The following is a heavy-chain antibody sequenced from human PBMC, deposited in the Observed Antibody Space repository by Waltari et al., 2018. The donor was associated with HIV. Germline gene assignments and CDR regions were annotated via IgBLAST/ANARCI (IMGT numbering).Heavy chain of an antibody. CDR3: VRRSVLGLDL. CDR2: ITYDGGNQ. D-gene: IGHD6-19*01. V-gene: IGHV3-30*04. Sequence: VQSGGCVAQPGRSLRLSCTASGVMISNHAMHWVRQSADKRLEWVAVITYDGGNQFVTDSLKGRFIISRDNARDTLYLEMKLLKVEDSGIYYCVRRSVLGLDLWGQGTTVIVS. J-gene: IGHJ6*02. CDR1: GVMISNHA.